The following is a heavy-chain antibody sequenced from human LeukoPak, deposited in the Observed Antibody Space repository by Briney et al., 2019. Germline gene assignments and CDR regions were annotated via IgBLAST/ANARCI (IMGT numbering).Heavy chain of an antibody. CDR3: ARYGVYGDYDY. J-gene: IGHJ4*02. V-gene: IGHV4-59*11. Sequence: SETLSLTCTVSGGSISGPYWSWIRQPPGKALDWIGGIYYTGSTSYNLSPKSRVTISVDTSKNPFSLQVRSVTAADTAVYYCARYGVYGDYDYWGQGTLVTVSS. CDR2: IYYTGST. D-gene: IGHD4-17*01. CDR1: GGSISGPY.